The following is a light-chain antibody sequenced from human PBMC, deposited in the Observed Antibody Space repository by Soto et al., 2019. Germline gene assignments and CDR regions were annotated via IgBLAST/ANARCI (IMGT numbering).Light chain of an antibody. V-gene: IGKV1D-16*01. CDR1: QDFNIY. CDR2: AAS. J-gene: IGKJ4*01. Sequence: DVQMTQSPSSLSASVGDRVTITCRASQDFNIYLAWYQQKPGNAPKSLIYAASSLQTGVPSRFSGSESGTDFTLTINNLQPEDSATYYCQQYNIYPLTFGGGTKVEIK. CDR3: QQYNIYPLT.